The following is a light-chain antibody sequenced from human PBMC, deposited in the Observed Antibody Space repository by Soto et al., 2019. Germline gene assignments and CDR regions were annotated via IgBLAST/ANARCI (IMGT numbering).Light chain of an antibody. CDR1: NSDVGAYNY. CDR2: DVS. Sequence: QSVLTQPASVSGSPGQSITISCAGSNSDVGAYNYVSWYQQHPGKAPKLIIFDVSNRPSGVSDRFSASKSGNTASLTISGLQAEDEADYYCSSFTTSTTLVFGGWTKLTVL. V-gene: IGLV2-14*03. J-gene: IGLJ3*02. CDR3: SSFTTSTTLV.